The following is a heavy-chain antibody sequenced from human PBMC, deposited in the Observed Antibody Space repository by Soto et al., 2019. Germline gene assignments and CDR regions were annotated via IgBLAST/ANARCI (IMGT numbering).Heavy chain of an antibody. Sequence: ASVKVSCKASGYTFTSYAMHWVRHAPGQRLEWMGWINAGNGNTKYSQKFQGRVTITRDTSASTAYMELSSLRSEDTAVYYCASEGSRSWYHVGMYVWGQGTTVAVS. D-gene: IGHD6-13*01. CDR3: ASEGSRSWYHVGMYV. CDR1: GYTFTSYA. V-gene: IGHV1-3*01. CDR2: INAGNGNT. J-gene: IGHJ6*02.